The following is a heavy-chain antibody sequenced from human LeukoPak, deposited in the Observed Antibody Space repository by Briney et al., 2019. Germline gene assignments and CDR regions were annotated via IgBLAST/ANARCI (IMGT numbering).Heavy chain of an antibody. J-gene: IGHJ3*02. CDR3: AKKDCRSSSCYEADGFDS. V-gene: IGHV3-23*01. CDR2: ISGSGSRT. D-gene: IGHD2-2*01. CDR1: GFTFSNYG. Sequence: GGSLRLSCAASGFTFSNYGMSWVRQVSVMGLEWVSVISGSGSRTNYADSVKGRFTISRDNSNNILYLQMNSLRAEDTAVYYCAKKDCRSSSCYEADGFDSWGQGTMVTVSS.